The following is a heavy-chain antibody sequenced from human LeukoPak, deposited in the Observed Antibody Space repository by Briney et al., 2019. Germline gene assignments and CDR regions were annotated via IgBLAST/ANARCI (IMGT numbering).Heavy chain of an antibody. CDR3: ARHDDPYGRYSDISDAYPPHY. D-gene: IGHD3-22*01. V-gene: IGHV5-51*01. CDR2: IYPGDSDT. CDR1: GYSFTSYW. Sequence: GESLKISCKGSGYSFTSYWIGWVRQMPGKGLEWMGIIYPGDSDTRYSPSFQGQVTISTDKSISTAYLQWSSLKASDTAMYYCARHDDPYGRYSDISDAYPPHYWGQGTLVTVSS. J-gene: IGHJ4*02.